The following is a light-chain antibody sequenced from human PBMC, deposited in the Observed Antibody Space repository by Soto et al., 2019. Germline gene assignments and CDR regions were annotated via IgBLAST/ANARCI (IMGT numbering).Light chain of an antibody. CDR2: DAS. CDR3: QQYGSSPLT. CDR1: RGFSTSY. V-gene: IGKV3D-20*01. Sequence: EIVLTQSQATLSLSPGEEATSSAGASRGFSTSYLPWSQRKPGLAPRLLTYDASSRATGIPDRFSGSGSGTDFTLTISRLEPEDFAVYYCQQYGSSPLTFGGGTKVEIK. J-gene: IGKJ4*01.